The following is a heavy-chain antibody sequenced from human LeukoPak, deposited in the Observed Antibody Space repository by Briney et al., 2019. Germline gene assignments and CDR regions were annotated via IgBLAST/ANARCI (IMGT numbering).Heavy chain of an antibody. CDR2: INSDGSST. Sequence: GVSLRLSCAASGFTFSSYWMHWVRQAPGKGLVWVSRINSDGSSTSYADSVKGRFTISRDNAKNTLYLQMNSLRAEDTAVYYCARGGYSGSYSFDYWGQGTLVTVSS. V-gene: IGHV3-74*01. CDR1: GFTFSSYW. D-gene: IGHD1-26*01. CDR3: ARGGYSGSYSFDY. J-gene: IGHJ4*02.